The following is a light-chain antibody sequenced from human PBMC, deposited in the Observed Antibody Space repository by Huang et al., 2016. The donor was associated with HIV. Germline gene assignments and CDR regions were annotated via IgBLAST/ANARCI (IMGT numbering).Light chain of an antibody. Sequence: EIVLTQSPATLSLSPGERATHSCRARHSVSSYLAWYQQKPGQAPRLLIYDASNRATGIPDRFSGSGSGTDFTLTISSLEPEDFAVYYCQQRSNWLYTFGQGTKLEIK. V-gene: IGKV3-11*01. J-gene: IGKJ2*01. CDR3: QQRSNWLYT. CDR2: DAS. CDR1: HSVSSY.